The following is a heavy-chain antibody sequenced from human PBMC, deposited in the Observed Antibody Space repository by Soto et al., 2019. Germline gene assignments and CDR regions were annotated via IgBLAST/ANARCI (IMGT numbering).Heavy chain of an antibody. CDR3: AKDPLFRGVMRYNWFDP. CDR1: GFTFSSYA. D-gene: IGHD3-16*01. J-gene: IGHJ5*02. V-gene: IGHV3-23*01. Sequence: EVQLLESGGGLVQPGGSLRLSCAASGFTFSSYAMSWVRQAPGKGLEWVSAISGSGGSTYYADSVKGRFTISRDNSKNTQYLQMNSLRAEDTAVYYCAKDPLFRGVMRYNWFDPWGQGTLVTVSS. CDR2: ISGSGGST.